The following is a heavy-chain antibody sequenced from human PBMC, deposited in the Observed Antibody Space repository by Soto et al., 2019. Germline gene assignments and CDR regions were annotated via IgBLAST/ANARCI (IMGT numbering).Heavy chain of an antibody. CDR3: ATTTSAPGASGGTWNFAL. D-gene: IGHD1-1*01. J-gene: IGHJ2*01. V-gene: IGHV4-59*11. CDR1: GGSTIIHY. Sequence: QVQLQESGPGLVKPSETLSLTCSVSGGSTIIHYWSWIRQPPGKGLEWIGYIYHTGSTDHNPSLTSPVIMSAPTSPTPFSLNLSSVTAAATAVYYCATTTSAPGASGGTWNFALWGRGTLVTVSS. CDR2: IYHTGST.